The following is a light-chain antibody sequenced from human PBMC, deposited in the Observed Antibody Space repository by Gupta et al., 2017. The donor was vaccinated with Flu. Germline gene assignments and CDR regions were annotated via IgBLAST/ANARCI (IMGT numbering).Light chain of an antibody. CDR2: EVN. V-gene: IGLV2-23*02. J-gene: IGLJ2*01. Sequence: ITMSCTGTNGDVGTFNLVSWYRQYPGKAPKLLIYEVNKRASGVSGRFSGSRSGNTASLTISGLQTEDEADYYCCSYAGSRTFAAFGGGTKLTVL. CDR3: CSYAGSRTFAA. CDR1: NGDVGTFNL.